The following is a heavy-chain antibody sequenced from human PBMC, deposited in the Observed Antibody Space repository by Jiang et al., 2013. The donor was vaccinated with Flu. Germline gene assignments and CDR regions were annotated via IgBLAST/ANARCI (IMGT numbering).Heavy chain of an antibody. Sequence: GAEVKKPGESLKISCKGSGYTFTTYWVAWVRQMPGKGLEWMGIIYPGDSNTRYSPSFQGQVTFSADKSISTAYLQWTSLKASDTAMYYCARLGQYYDLWSDWGYWGQGTPVTVS. CDR2: IYPGDSNT. CDR3: ARLGQYYDLWSDWGY. V-gene: IGHV5-51*01. CDR1: GYTFTTYW. D-gene: IGHD3-3*01. J-gene: IGHJ4*02.